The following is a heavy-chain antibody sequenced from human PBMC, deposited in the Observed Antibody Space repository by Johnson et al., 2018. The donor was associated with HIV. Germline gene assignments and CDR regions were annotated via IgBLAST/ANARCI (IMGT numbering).Heavy chain of an antibody. V-gene: IGHV3-20*04. CDR2: INWNGGST. J-gene: IGHJ3*02. CDR1: GFTFDDYG. D-gene: IGHD3-16*01. Sequence: VQLVESGGGVVRPGGSLRLSCAASGFTFDDYGMSWVRQAPGKGLEWVSGINWNGGSTGYADSVKGRFPISRDNAKNSLYLQMNSLRAEDTAVYYCARGSRYTYDNDDVHLLHAFDIWGQGTMVTVSS. CDR3: ARGSRYTYDNDDVHLLHAFDI.